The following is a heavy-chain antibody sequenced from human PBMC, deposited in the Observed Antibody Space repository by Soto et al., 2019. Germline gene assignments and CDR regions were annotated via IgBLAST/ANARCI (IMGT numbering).Heavy chain of an antibody. CDR1: GYIFTSYG. D-gene: IGHD4-17*01. CDR3: AAGVTTFDY. J-gene: IGHJ4*02. V-gene: IGHV1-24*01. CDR2: LDYEEGER. Sequence: ASVKVSCKASGYIFTSYGITWVRQAPGKGLEWMGSLDYEEGERSFAHRFQGRLTVTEDTSTDTAYMELSSLMSEDTAVYYCAAGVTTFDYWGQGTLVTVSS.